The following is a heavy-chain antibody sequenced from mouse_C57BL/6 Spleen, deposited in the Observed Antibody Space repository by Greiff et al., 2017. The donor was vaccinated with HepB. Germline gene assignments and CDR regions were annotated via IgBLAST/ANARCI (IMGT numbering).Heavy chain of an antibody. J-gene: IGHJ1*03. CDR1: GYTFTSYW. CDR2: INPSNGGT. V-gene: IGHV1-53*01. Sequence: QVQLQQSGTELVKPGASVKLSCKASGYTFTSYWMHWVKQRPGQGLEWIGNINPSNGGTNYNEKFKSKATLAVDKSSSTAYMQLSSLTAEDSAVYYCARKGYGSGFDVWGTGTTVTVSS. CDR3: ARKGYGSGFDV. D-gene: IGHD1-1*01.